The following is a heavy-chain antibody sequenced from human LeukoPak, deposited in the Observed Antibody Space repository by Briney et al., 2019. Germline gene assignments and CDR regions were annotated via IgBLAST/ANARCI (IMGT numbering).Heavy chain of an antibody. CDR1: GGAFSSYA. J-gene: IGHJ4*02. CDR3: ARQGYYDSSGLFDY. D-gene: IGHD3-22*01. CDR2: IIPIFGTA. V-gene: IGHV1-69*05. Sequence: SVKVSCKAPGGAFSSYAISWVRQAPGQGLEWMGGIIPIFGTANYAQKFQGRVTITTDESTSTAYMELSSLRSEDTAVYYCARQGYYDSSGLFDYWGQGTLVTVSS.